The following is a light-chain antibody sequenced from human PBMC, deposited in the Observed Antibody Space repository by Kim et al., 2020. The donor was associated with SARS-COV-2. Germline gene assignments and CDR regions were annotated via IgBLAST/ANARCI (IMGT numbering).Light chain of an antibody. Sequence: SASVGDRVTITCRTSQSISSYLNLYQQKPGKAPKLLIYAASSLQSGVPSRFSGSGSGTDFTLTISSRQPEDFATYYCQQSYSTPYTFGQGTKLEI. V-gene: IGKV1-39*01. CDR2: AAS. J-gene: IGKJ2*01. CDR3: QQSYSTPYT. CDR1: QSISSY.